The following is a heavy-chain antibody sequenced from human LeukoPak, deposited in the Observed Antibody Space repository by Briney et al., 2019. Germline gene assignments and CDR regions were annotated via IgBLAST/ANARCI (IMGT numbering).Heavy chain of an antibody. CDR2: ISSSGSTI. V-gene: IGHV3-11*01. J-gene: IGHJ6*02. Sequence: PGGSLRLSCGASGFTFSDYYMSWIRQAPGKGLEWVSYISSSGSTIYYADSMKGRFTISRDNAKNSLYLQMNSLRAEDTAVYYCARDRYRYYYGMDVWGQGTTVTVSS. CDR1: GFTFSDYY. CDR3: ARDRYRYYYGMDV. D-gene: IGHD1-14*01.